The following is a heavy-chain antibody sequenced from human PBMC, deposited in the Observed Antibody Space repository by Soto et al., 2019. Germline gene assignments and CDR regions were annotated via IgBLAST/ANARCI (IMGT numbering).Heavy chain of an antibody. CDR1: GGTSSSYA. J-gene: IGHJ6*02. Sequence: SVKVSCKASGGTSSSYAISWVRQAPGQGLEWMGGIIPIFGTANYAQKFQGRVTITADKSTSTAYMELSSLRSEDTAVYYCASSGYSSGWPYYYYYGMDVWGQGTTVTV. CDR3: ASSGYSSGWPYYYYYGMDV. V-gene: IGHV1-69*06. D-gene: IGHD6-19*01. CDR2: IIPIFGTA.